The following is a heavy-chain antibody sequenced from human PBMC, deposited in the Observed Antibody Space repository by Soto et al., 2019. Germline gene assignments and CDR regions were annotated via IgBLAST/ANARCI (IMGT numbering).Heavy chain of an antibody. Sequence: QVQLVESGGGVVQPGRSLRLSCEGSGFTFNIYGMHWVRQAPGKGLEWVAIIWYDGSNDFYADSVKGRFTISKDNSKNKVYLEMDSLRVEDTGIYYCARAGVENWLDPWGQGTLVTVSS. D-gene: IGHD3-10*01. CDR3: ARAGVENWLDP. CDR2: IWYDGSND. J-gene: IGHJ5*02. V-gene: IGHV3-33*01. CDR1: GFTFNIYG.